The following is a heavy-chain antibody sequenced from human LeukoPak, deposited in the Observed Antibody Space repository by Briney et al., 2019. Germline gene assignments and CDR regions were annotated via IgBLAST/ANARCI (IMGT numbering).Heavy chain of an antibody. J-gene: IGHJ4*02. CDR1: GFTFSSYS. CDR3: ATGSGSYIYY. D-gene: IGHD3-10*01. Sequence: GGSLRLSCAASGFTFSSYSMNWVRQAPGKGLEWVSYISSSSSTIYYADSVKGRFTISRDNAKNSLYLQMNSLRAEDTAVYYCATGSGSYIYYWGQGTLVTVSS. CDR2: ISSSSSTI. V-gene: IGHV3-48*01.